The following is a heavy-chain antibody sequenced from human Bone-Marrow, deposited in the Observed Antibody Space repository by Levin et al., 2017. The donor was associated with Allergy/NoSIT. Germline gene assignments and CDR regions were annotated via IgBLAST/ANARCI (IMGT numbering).Heavy chain of an antibody. V-gene: IGHV4-59*01. Sequence: SETLSLTCGVSGDSIKNFYWSWIRQPPGKALEWIGYIYYSGATAYNPSLKSRVTISVDTSKNEFSLNLDSVTAADTAIYYCASSGDYFSEYFQRWGRGTLVTVSS. J-gene: IGHJ1*01. CDR2: IYYSGAT. CDR1: GDSIKNFY. CDR3: ASSGDYFSEYFQR. D-gene: IGHD1-26*01.